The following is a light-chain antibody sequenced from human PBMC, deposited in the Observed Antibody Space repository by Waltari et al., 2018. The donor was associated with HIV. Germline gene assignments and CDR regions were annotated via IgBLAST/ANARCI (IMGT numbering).Light chain of an antibody. CDR2: RAS. CDR3: QKYNNAPHT. Sequence: DIRMTQSPSSLSASVGDRVTITSRATQDIGDSLAWYQQRPGQGPKLLISRASTFHSGVPSLFTGSGSGTYFTLSITSLQPEDVATYFCQKYNNAPHTFGQGTKVEI. CDR1: QDIGDS. V-gene: IGKV1-27*01. J-gene: IGKJ1*01.